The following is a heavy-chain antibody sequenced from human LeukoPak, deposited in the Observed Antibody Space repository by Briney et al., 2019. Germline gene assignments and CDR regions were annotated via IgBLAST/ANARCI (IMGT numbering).Heavy chain of an antibody. V-gene: IGHV4-34*01. D-gene: IGHD2-21*02. J-gene: IGHJ4*02. CDR1: GGSFSGYY. CDR2: INHSGST. Sequence: SETLSLTCAVYGGSFSGYYWSWIRQPPGKGLEWIGEINHSGSTNYNPSLKSRVTISVDTSKSQFSLKLSSVTAADTAVYYCARYYDCGGDCYSEYWGQGTLVTVSS. CDR3: ARYYDCGGDCYSEY.